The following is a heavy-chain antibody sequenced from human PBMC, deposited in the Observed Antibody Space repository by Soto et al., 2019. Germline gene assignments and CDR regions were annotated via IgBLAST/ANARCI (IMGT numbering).Heavy chain of an antibody. V-gene: IGHV5-51*01. CDR3: ARAGPDKSTSGWSNFDY. CDR1: GFSFTSKW. J-gene: IGHJ4*02. CDR2: IYPRDSDT. D-gene: IGHD6-19*01. Sequence: RGESLKISCKISGFSFTSKWIGWVRQMPGKGLEWVGIIYPRDSDTRYNPSFQGHVAISADKSINTAYLQWNSLKASDTAIYFCARAGPDKSTSGWSNFDYWGPGTMLTVYS.